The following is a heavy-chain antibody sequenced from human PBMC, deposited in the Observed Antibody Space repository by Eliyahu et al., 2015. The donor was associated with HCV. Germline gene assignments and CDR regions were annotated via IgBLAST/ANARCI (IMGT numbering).Heavy chain of an antibody. CDR1: GGSIXTXY. J-gene: IGHJ5*02. V-gene: IGHV4-59*01. Sequence: QVQLQESGPGLVKPSETLSLTCTVSGGSIXTXYWXWIRQPPGKGLEWIAYIHYSGSTNYNPSLKSRVTISVDTSKNQFSLNLTSVTAADTAVYYCASGGGGIAVAGTGGWFDPWGQGTLVTVSS. CDR2: IHYSGST. D-gene: IGHD6-19*01. CDR3: ASGGGGIAVAGTGGWFDP.